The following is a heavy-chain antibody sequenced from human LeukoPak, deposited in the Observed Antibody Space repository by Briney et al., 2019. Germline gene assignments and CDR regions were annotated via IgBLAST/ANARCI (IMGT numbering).Heavy chain of an antibody. J-gene: IGHJ4*02. V-gene: IGHV1-46*03. CDR3: ALAAAGTAYFDY. D-gene: IGHD6-13*01. Sequence: ASVKVSCKASGHTFTSYYMHWVRQAPGQGLEWMGIINPSGGSTSYAQKFQGRVTMTRDTSTSTVYMELSSLRSEDTAVYYCALAAAGTAYFDYWGQGTLVTVSS. CDR1: GHTFTSYY. CDR2: INPSGGST.